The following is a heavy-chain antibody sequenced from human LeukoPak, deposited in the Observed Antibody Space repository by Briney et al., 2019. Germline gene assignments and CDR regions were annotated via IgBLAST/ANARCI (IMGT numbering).Heavy chain of an antibody. Sequence: SETLSLTCTVSGDSLGRSNTYWGWIRQTPGKGLEWLGTILHSGYTYNSPSLKSRVTMSVDSSKNQFSLSLSSVTAADTAAYFCARHRGGGGYHYMDVWGKGTTVIVSS. CDR2: ILHSGYT. CDR1: GDSLGRSNTY. J-gene: IGHJ6*03. CDR3: ARHRGGGGYHYMDV. D-gene: IGHD2-21*01. V-gene: IGHV4-39*01.